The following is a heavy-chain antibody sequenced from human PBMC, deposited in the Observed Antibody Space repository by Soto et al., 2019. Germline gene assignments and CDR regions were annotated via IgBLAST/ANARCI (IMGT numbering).Heavy chain of an antibody. Sequence: QVQLQESGPGLVKPSETLSLTCTVSGGSISSYYWSWIRQPPGKGLEWVGYIYYSGSTNYNPSLKSRVTISVDTSKHQFFLKLSSVTAADTAVYYCARGSYGSGSYWDVYNWFYPWGQGTLVTVSS. J-gene: IGHJ5*02. D-gene: IGHD3-10*01. CDR3: ARGSYGSGSYWDVYNWFYP. CDR2: IYYSGST. CDR1: GGSISSYY. V-gene: IGHV4-59*01.